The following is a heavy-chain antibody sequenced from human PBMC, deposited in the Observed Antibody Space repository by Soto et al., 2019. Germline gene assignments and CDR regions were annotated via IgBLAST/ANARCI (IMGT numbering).Heavy chain of an antibody. Sequence: QPGGSLRLSCAASAFTFNTYGVSWVRQAPGKGLEWVSTVTITGGSAYYADSVQGRFSISRDRSNYTVSLLLSSLRVDDTAIYYCAKQSSPEGWFDPWGQGTLVTVSS. CDR2: VTITGGSA. D-gene: IGHD6-19*01. CDR3: AKQSSPEGWFDP. J-gene: IGHJ5*02. V-gene: IGHV3-23*01. CDR1: AFTFNTYG.